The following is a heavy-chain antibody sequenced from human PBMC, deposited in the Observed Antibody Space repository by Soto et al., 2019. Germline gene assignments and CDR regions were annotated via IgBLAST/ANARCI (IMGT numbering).Heavy chain of an antibody. J-gene: IGHJ4*02. D-gene: IGHD3-3*01. V-gene: IGHV3-23*01. CDR2: ISGSGGST. Sequence: GGSLRLSCAASGFTFSSYAMSWVRQAPGKGLEWVSAISGSGGSTYYADSVKGRFTISRDNSKNTLYLQMNSLRAEDTAVYYCAMTGEYYDFWSGYFDYWGQGTLVTVSS. CDR3: AMTGEYYDFWSGYFDY. CDR1: GFTFSSYA.